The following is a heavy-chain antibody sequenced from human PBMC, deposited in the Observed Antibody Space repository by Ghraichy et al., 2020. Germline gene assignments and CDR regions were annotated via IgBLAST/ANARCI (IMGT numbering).Heavy chain of an antibody. CDR3: ARYKFGGSSWYREFDY. CDR1: GGSISSYY. V-gene: IGHV4-4*07. J-gene: IGHJ4*02. CDR2: IYTSGST. Sequence: SETLSLTCTVSGGSISSYYWSWIRQPAGKGLEWIGRIYTSGSTNYNPSLKSRVTMSVDTSKNQFSLKLSSVTAADTAVYYCARYKFGGSSWYREFDYWGQGTLVTVSS. D-gene: IGHD6-13*01.